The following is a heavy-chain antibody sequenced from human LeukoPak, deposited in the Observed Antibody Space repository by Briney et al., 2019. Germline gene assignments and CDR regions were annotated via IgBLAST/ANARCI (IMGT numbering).Heavy chain of an antibody. D-gene: IGHD4-17*01. CDR1: GGSISSGGYY. CDR3: ARGWYGDYVYYYGMDV. CDR2: IYYSGST. V-gene: IGHV4-31*03. Sequence: SETLSLTCTVSGGSISSGGYYWSWIRQHPGKGLEWIGYIYYSGSTYYNPSLKSRVTMSVDTSKNQFSLKLSSVTAADTAVYYCARGWYGDYVYYYGMDVWGQGTTVTVSS. J-gene: IGHJ6*02.